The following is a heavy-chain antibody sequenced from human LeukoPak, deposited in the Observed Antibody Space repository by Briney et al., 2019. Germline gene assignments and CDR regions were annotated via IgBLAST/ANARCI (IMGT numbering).Heavy chain of an antibody. V-gene: IGHV3-23*01. J-gene: IGHJ3*02. CDR2: ISGSGGST. CDR1: GFTFSSYG. D-gene: IGHD3-22*01. CDR3: AKDCVVHYYDSSGYYTQGAFDI. Sequence: GGSLRLSCATSGFTFSSYGMSWVRQAPGKGLEWVSAISGSGGSTYYADSVKGRFTISRDNSKNTLYLQMNSLRAEDTAVYYCAKDCVVHYYDSSGYYTQGAFDIWGQGTMVTVSS.